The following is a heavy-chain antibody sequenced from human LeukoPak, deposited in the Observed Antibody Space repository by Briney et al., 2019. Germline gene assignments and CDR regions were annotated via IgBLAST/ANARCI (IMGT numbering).Heavy chain of an antibody. Sequence: SETLSLTCAVNGGSFSGYYWNWIRQPPGKGLEWIGDITHTGSTNDNPSLAGRVTVSVDTSKNQFSLSLASVTAADTALYYCARGSPAADDAFDIWGRGTLVTVSP. CDR3: ARGSPAADDAFDI. CDR1: GGSFSGYY. CDR2: ITHTGST. J-gene: IGHJ3*02. V-gene: IGHV4-34*01. D-gene: IGHD6-13*01.